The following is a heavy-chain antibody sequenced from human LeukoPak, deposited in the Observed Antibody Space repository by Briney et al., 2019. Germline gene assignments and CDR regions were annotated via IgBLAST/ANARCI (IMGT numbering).Heavy chain of an antibody. CDR2: IDTNGNTT. V-gene: IGHV3-74*01. CDR1: GFTFSRVW. CDR3: STLNSFGNDY. Sequence: GGSLRLSCAASGFTFSRVWMHWVRQPPGKGLVWVSRIDTNGNTTTSADSANVRFTITIENAKYKVYLQLKSNRPEAKAVSYCSTLNSFGNDYGGRGVLVSVSS. J-gene: IGHJ4*02. D-gene: IGHD5-18*01.